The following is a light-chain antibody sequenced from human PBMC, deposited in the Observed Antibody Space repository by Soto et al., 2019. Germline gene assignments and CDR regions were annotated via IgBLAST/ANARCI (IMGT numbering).Light chain of an antibody. J-gene: IGLJ1*01. V-gene: IGLV2-14*01. CDR3: SSYTSSSTV. CDR1: SSDVGGYNY. CDR2: DVS. Sequence: QSALTQPASVSGSPGQSITISCTGTSSDVGGYNYVSWYQQHPGKAPKLMIYDVSNRPSGVSNRFSGSKSGNTASLTISGLQAEDEANYYCSSYTSSSTVSGTGTKVPVL.